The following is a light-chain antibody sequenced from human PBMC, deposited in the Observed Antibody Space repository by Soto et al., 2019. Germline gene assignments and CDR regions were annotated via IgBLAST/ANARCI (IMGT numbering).Light chain of an antibody. CDR3: LKYNSAPWT. CDR1: QGISNY. Sequence: DIQMTPSPSSLSASVGDRVTITCRASQGISNYLAWYQQQPGKVPKLLIYVASTLQSGVPSRFSGSGSGTDFTLTISSLQPEDVATYYCLKYNSAPWTFGQGTKVEIK. CDR2: VAS. J-gene: IGKJ1*01. V-gene: IGKV1-27*01.